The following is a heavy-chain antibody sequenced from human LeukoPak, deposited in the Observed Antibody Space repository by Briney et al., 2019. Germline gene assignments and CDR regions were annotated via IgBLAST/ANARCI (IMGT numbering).Heavy chain of an antibody. CDR2: IYYSGST. Sequence: SETLSLTCTVSGGSVSSSSYYWGWIRQPPGKGLEWIGSIYYSGSTYYNPSLKSRVTISVDTSKNQFSLKLSSVTAADTAVYYCARRGYDSSGYYHNYWGQGTLVTVSS. V-gene: IGHV4-39*01. CDR3: ARRGYDSSGYYHNY. D-gene: IGHD3-22*01. J-gene: IGHJ4*02. CDR1: GGSVSSSSYY.